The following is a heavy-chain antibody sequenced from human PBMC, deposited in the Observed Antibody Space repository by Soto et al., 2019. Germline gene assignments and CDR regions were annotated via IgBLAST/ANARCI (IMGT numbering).Heavy chain of an antibody. Sequence: SLRLSCAASGFTFSTYAMSWVRQVPGKGLEWVSAMSGSGDGTYYADSVKGRFTISRDNSKNTLYLQMNSLRPKDTAVYYCAKPYSWNYYFFDYWGQGTPVTVSS. CDR2: MSGSGDGT. CDR1: GFTFSTYA. J-gene: IGHJ4*02. D-gene: IGHD1-26*01. CDR3: AKPYSWNYYFFDY. V-gene: IGHV3-23*01.